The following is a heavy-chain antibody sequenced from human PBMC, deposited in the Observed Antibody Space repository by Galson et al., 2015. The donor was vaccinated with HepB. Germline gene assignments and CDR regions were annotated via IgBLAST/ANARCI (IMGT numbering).Heavy chain of an antibody. V-gene: IGHV4-34*01. J-gene: IGHJ5*02. Sequence: ETLSLTCAVYGGSFSGYYWSWIRQPPGKGLEWIGEINHSGSTNYNPSLKSRVTISVDTSKNQFSLKLSSVTAADTAVYYCAREVVVAATPVWFDPWGQGTLVTVSS. D-gene: IGHD2-15*01. CDR2: INHSGST. CDR1: GGSFSGYY. CDR3: AREVVVAATPVWFDP.